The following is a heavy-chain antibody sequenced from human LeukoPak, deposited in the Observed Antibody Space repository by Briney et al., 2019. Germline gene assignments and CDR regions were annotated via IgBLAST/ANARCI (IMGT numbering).Heavy chain of an antibody. D-gene: IGHD5-18*01. CDR1: GFTFSNYA. Sequence: GGSLRLSCVASGFTFSNYAMSWVRQAAGKGLEWVSGISGSGGSTHYADSVKGRLTISRDNSKNTLYLQMNSLRAEDTAVYYCARWIQLWNFFDYWGQGTLVTVSS. CDR3: ARWIQLWNFFDY. CDR2: ISGSGGST. V-gene: IGHV3-23*01. J-gene: IGHJ4*02.